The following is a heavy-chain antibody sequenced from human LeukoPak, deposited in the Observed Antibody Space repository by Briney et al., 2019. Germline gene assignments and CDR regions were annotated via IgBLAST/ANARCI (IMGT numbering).Heavy chain of an antibody. Sequence: GASVTVSCEASGYTFSNFYLHWVRQAPGQGLEWMGIINGTAGSKTYADKLQGRVTITRDMSKSQVYMEMSSLRSEDTAVYFCARDLNPQSIGMRAFDIWAQGTMVTASS. CDR1: GYTFSNFY. CDR2: INGTAGSK. V-gene: IGHV1-46*01. CDR3: ARDLNPQSIGMRAFDI. D-gene: IGHD1-14*01. J-gene: IGHJ3*02.